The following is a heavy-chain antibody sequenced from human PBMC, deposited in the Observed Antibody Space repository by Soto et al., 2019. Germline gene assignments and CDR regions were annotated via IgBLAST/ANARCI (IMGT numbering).Heavy chain of an antibody. V-gene: IGHV1-46*01. CDR2: VNPSGGHT. J-gene: IGHJ4*02. CDR3: AGGGRGVVVTAALAY. Sequence: QVQLVQSGAEVKKPGASVKVSCKASGDTFTDYYIHWVRQAPGQGLEWMGTVNPSGGHTTYAQHSPGRRTMTSDTSTSTLYLELTSLTSEDTAVYYCAGGGRGVVVTAALAYWGQGTLVTVSS. CDR1: GDTFTDYY. D-gene: IGHD2-21*02.